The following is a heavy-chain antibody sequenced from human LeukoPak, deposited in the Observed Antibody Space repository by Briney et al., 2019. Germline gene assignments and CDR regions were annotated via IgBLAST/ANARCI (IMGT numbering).Heavy chain of an antibody. V-gene: IGHV4-39*01. CDR2: IYSSGSD. J-gene: IGHJ4*02. CDR1: GGSISSSGFY. CDR3: ARGVRVLAARPYYFDY. Sequence: SETLSLTCTVSGGSISSSGFYWGWIRQPPGKGLEWIGSIYSSGSDYYNPSLRGRVTISVDTSNNRFSLKLNSVTAADTAVYYCARGVRVLAARPYYFDYWGQGTLVTVSS. D-gene: IGHD6-6*01.